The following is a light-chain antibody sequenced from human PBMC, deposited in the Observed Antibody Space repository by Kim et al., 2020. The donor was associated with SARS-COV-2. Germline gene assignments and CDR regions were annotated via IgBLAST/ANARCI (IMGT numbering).Light chain of an antibody. V-gene: IGLV3-19*01. J-gene: IGLJ2*01. CDR3: QSRDSGGKVI. CDR1: SLRSYY. Sequence: SSELTQDPAVSVALGQTVRITCQGDSLRSYYATWYQQKPRQAPVLVIYGRNNRPSGIPDRFSGSTSGNTASLTISGAQAEDEGDFYCQSRDSGGKVIFGGGTKVSV. CDR2: GRN.